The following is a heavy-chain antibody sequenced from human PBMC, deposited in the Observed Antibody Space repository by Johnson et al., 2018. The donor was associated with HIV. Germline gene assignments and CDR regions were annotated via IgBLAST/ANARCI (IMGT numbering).Heavy chain of an antibody. D-gene: IGHD3-10*01. CDR3: ARDKGRGAFDI. CDR1: GITFSDHY. Sequence: QVQLVESGGGLVKPGGSLRLSCAASGITFSDHYMSWIRQALGKGLEWVSYIRSRGNTIYYEDSVKGRVTLSRDNAKKSLYLQINSLRAEYTAVYYCARDKGRGAFDIWGQGTMVTVSS. CDR2: IRSRGNTI. J-gene: IGHJ3*02. V-gene: IGHV3-11*04.